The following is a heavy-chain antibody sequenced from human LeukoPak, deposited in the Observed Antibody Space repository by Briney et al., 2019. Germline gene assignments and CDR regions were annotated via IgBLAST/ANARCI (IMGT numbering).Heavy chain of an antibody. CDR3: AKGKQWLRSLDY. CDR2: ISYDGSNK. Sequence: GGSLRLSCAASGFTFSSYGMHWVRQAPGKGLEWVAVISYDGSNKYYADSVKGRFTISRDNSKNTLYLQMNSLRAEDTAVHYCAKGKQWLRSLDYWGQGTLVTVSS. D-gene: IGHD6-19*01. J-gene: IGHJ4*02. V-gene: IGHV3-30*18. CDR1: GFTFSSYG.